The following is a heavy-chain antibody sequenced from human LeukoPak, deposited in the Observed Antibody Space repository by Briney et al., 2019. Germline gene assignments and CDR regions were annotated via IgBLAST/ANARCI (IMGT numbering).Heavy chain of an antibody. CDR3: ARDGGASQDLFLDF. J-gene: IGHJ4*02. Sequence: SQTLSLTCTVSGGSISNDGYYWSWIRQHPGKGLEWIGYIYYSGSTYYNPSLKSRVTMSVDASKNQFSLKLSSVTAADTALYYCARDGGASQDLFLDFWGQGALVTVSS. V-gene: IGHV4-31*03. CDR2: IYYSGST. CDR1: GGSISNDGYY. D-gene: IGHD3-16*01.